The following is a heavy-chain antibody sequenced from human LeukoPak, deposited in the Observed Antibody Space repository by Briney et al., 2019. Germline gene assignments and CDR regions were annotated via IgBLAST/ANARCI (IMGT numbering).Heavy chain of an antibody. CDR2: IYYSGST. Sequence: SETLSLTCTVSGGSISSYYWSWIRQPPGKGLEWIGYIYYSGSTNYNPSLKSRVTISVDTSKNQFSLKLSSVTAADTAVYYCAREKNGNEPFDYWGQGTLVTVSS. CDR3: AREKNGNEPFDY. D-gene: IGHD4-23*01. CDR1: GGSISSYY. V-gene: IGHV4-59*01. J-gene: IGHJ4*02.